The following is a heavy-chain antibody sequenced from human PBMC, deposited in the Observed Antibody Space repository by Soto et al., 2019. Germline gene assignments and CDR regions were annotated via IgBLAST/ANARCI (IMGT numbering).Heavy chain of an antibody. Sequence: GGSLRLSCAASGFTFSSYGMHWVRQAPGKGLEWVAVISYDGSNKYYADSVKGRFTISRDNSKNTLYLQMNSLRAEDTAVYYCAKGRTNPYCSGGSCYSSPFDYWGQGTLVTVSS. CDR1: GFTFSSYG. V-gene: IGHV3-30*18. D-gene: IGHD2-15*01. CDR2: ISYDGSNK. J-gene: IGHJ4*02. CDR3: AKGRTNPYCSGGSCYSSPFDY.